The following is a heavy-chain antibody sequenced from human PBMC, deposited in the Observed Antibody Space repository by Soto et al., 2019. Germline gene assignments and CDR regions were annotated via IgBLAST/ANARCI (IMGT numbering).Heavy chain of an antibody. Sequence: SETLSLTCAVSGDSISSNNWWSWVRQPPGKGLEWIAEIYHSGSINHNPSLKSRVTISVDKSKNDFSLKVTYVTAADTAVYYYARRMAGHGDPLDSWGQGTLVTVSS. CDR2: IYHSGSI. V-gene: IGHV4-4*02. J-gene: IGHJ4*02. D-gene: IGHD6-19*01. CDR3: ARRMAGHGDPLDS. CDR1: GDSISSNNW.